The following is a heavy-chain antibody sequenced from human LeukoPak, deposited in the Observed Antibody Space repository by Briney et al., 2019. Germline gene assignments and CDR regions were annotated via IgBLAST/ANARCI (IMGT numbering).Heavy chain of an antibody. CDR2: IWYDGSNK. V-gene: IGHV3-33*01. D-gene: IGHD3-10*01. J-gene: IGHJ4*02. CDR3: ARDRGVSYFDY. Sequence: VGSLRLSCAASGFTFSNHGMHWVRQAPGKGLEWVAVIWYDGSNKYYADSVKGRFTISRDNSKNTLYLQMNSLRAEDTAMYYCARDRGVSYFDYWGQGTQVTVSS. CDR1: GFTFSNHG.